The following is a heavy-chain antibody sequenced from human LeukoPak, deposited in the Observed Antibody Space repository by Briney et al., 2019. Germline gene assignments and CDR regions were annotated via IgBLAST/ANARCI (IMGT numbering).Heavy chain of an antibody. J-gene: IGHJ5*02. CDR1: GYTFTDYY. CDR2: INPYSGGT. D-gene: IGHD4-23*01. V-gene: IGHV1-2*02. Sequence: ASVKVSCKASGYTFTDYYIYWVRQAPGQGLEWMGWINPYSGGTNYAQKFQGRVTMTRDTSISTAYMELSSLRSEDTAVYYCARDNSVEDTAWWFDPWGQGTLVTVSS. CDR3: ARDNSVEDTAWWFDP.